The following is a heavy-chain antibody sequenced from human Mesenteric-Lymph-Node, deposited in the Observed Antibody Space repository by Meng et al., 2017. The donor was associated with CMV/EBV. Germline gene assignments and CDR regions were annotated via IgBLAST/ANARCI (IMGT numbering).Heavy chain of an antibody. CDR1: GFTFSSYG. J-gene: IGHJ6*02. V-gene: IGHV3-30*02. D-gene: IGHD4-11*01. Sequence: GGSLRLSCAASGFTFSSYGMNWVRQAPGKGLEWVTFIRYDGGNKYSADSVKGRFTLSRDNSKNTLYLQLNSLRAEDTAVYYCARDLPTVNSYYYGVDVWGQGTTVTVSS. CDR2: IRYDGGNK. CDR3: ARDLPTVNSYYYGVDV.